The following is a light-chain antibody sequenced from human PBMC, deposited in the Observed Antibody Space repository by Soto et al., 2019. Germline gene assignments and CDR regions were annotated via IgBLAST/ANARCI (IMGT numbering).Light chain of an antibody. V-gene: IGKV3-20*01. Sequence: ENVETQSPDTLALCPGERATLFCRASQSVSSNYLAWYQQKPGQAPRLLIYGASSRATGIPDRFSGSGSGTDFTLTISRLEPEDFAVPHSQQYGPSLMTVGQGARLEI. CDR2: GAS. CDR3: QQYGPSLMT. CDR1: QSVSSNY. J-gene: IGKJ5*01.